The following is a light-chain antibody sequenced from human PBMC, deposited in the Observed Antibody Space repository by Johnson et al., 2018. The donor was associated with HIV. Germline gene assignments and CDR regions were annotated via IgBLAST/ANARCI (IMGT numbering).Light chain of an antibody. J-gene: IGLJ1*01. CDR3: GTWDSSLSAHYV. CDR2: DNN. Sequence: QSVLTQPPSVSAAPGQKVTISCSGSSSNIGNNYVYWYQQLPGTAPKLLIYDNNKRPSGIPDRFSASKSGTSATLAITGLKTGDEADYYCGTWDSSLSAHYVFGTGTKVTVL. V-gene: IGLV1-51*01. CDR1: SSNIGNNY.